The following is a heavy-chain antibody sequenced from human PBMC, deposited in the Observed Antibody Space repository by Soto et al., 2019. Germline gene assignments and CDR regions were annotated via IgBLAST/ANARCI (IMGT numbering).Heavy chain of an antibody. D-gene: IGHD5-12*01. Sequence: HPLSLTCAISGDSVSSNNDAWNWIRQSPSRGLECLGRTYHRSKWYNDYAVSVKSRITINPDTPKNQFSLQLNSVTPEDTAGYYCARDSGYEGYFDYWGQGSLVTVSS. CDR1: GDSVSSNNDA. V-gene: IGHV6-1*01. CDR3: ARDSGYEGYFDY. CDR2: TYHRSKWYN. J-gene: IGHJ4*02.